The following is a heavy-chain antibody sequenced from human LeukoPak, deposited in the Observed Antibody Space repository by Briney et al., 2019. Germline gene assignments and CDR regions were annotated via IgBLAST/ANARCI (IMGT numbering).Heavy chain of an antibody. CDR1: GLTFSSYA. CDR3: AKTTEQRFRYFDY. J-gene: IGHJ4*02. D-gene: IGHD6-25*01. V-gene: IGHV3-23*01. CDR2: ISGSGGST. Sequence: GGSLRLSCAASGLTFSSYAMSWVRQAPGKGLEWVSAISGSGGSTYYADSVKGRFTISGDNSKNTLYLQMNSLRAEDTAVYYCAKTTEQRFRYFDYWGQGTLVTVSS.